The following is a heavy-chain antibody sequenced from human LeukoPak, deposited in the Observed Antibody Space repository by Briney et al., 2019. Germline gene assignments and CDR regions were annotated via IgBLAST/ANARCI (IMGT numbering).Heavy chain of an antibody. V-gene: IGHV3-74*01. J-gene: IGHJ4*02. D-gene: IGHD3-9*01. Sequence: PGGSLRLSCSASGFTFSNHWMHSVRQAPGKGLVWVSHINSDGSSTNYADSVKGRFTIYRDNAKNTLYQQMNSLRAEDTDVSYCVRYRTHYDVSSGYYKGSFDYWGQGTEVTVSS. CDR2: INSDGSST. CDR1: GFTFSNHW. CDR3: VRYRTHYDVSSGYYKGSFDY.